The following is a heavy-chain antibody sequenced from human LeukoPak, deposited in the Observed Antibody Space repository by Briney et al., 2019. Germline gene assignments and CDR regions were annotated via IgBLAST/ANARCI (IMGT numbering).Heavy chain of an antibody. CDR3: ARNYGHNSKYFDF. CDR2: IIPIFGTA. Sequence: ASVKVSCKASGGTFSSYAISWVRQAPGQGLEWMGGIIPIFGTANYAQKFQGRVTITTDESTSTAYMELSSLRSEDTAVYYCARNYGHNSKYFDFWGQGTLVTVSS. CDR1: GGTFSSYA. V-gene: IGHV1-69*05. J-gene: IGHJ4*02. D-gene: IGHD4-17*01.